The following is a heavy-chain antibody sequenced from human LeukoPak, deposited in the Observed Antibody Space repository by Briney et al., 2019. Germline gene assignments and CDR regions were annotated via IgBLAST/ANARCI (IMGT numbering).Heavy chain of an antibody. CDR3: ARDYCSSTSCLFDY. J-gene: IGHJ4*02. Sequence: ASVKVSCKASGHTSTTYAIHWVRQAPGQGLEWMGWINAGNGNIKYSQKFQGRVTITGDTSASTAYMELSSLRSEDTAVYYCARDYCSSTSCLFDYWGQGTLVTVSS. V-gene: IGHV1-3*01. CDR1: GHTSTTYA. CDR2: INAGNGNI. D-gene: IGHD2-2*01.